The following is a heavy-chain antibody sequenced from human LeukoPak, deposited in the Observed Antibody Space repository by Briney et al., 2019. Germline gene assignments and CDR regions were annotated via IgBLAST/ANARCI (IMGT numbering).Heavy chain of an antibody. V-gene: IGHV4-34*01. CDR3: ARDTAGDNWFDP. J-gene: IGHJ5*02. Sequence: SETLSLTCAVYGGSFSGYYWSWIRQPPGKGLEWIGEINHSGSTNYNPSLKSRVTISVDTSKNQFSLKLSSVTAADTAVYYCARDTAGDNWFDPWGQGTLVTVSP. D-gene: IGHD5-18*01. CDR1: GGSFSGYY. CDR2: INHSGST.